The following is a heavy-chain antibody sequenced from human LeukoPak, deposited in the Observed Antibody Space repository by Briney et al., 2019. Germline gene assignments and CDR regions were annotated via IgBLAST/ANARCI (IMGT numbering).Heavy chain of an antibody. J-gene: IGHJ6*02. CDR1: GYSFTSYW. Sequence: PGESLKISCKGSGYSFTSYWIAWVRQMPGRGLEGMGIIYSGDSDTRYSPSFEGQVTISADKSISTAYLQWSSLKASDTAMYYCARQSTKGVLRFLAWGQGTTVIVSS. CDR2: IYSGDSDT. V-gene: IGHV5-51*01. D-gene: IGHD3-3*01. CDR3: ARQSTKGVLRFLA.